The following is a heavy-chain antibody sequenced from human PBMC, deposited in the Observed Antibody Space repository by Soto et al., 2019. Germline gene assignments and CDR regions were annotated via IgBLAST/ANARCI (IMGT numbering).Heavy chain of an antibody. CDR1: GGSLSSGHYY. D-gene: IGHD3-3*01. V-gene: IGHV4-61*01. CDR3: AREGDFPGSPLDY. Sequence: QVQLQESGPGLVKPSETLSLTCTGSGGSLSSGHYYWSWIRQPPGKGLEWIGYIYDSGSTNYNPSLKSRVTISVDTSRNQFSMKLNSVTAADTGVYYCAREGDFPGSPLDYWGQGTLVTVPS. J-gene: IGHJ4*02. CDR2: IYDSGST.